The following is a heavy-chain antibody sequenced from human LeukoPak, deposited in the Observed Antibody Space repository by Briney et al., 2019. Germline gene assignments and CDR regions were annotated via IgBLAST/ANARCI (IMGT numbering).Heavy chain of an antibody. CDR1: GGSISSYY. Sequence: SETLSLTCTVSGGSISSYYWSWIRQPPGKGLEWIGYIYYSGSTNYNPSLKSRVTTSVDTSKNQFSLKLSSVTAADTAVYYCGRANVLRFLEWLPAFDYWGQGTLVTVSS. CDR3: GRANVLRFLEWLPAFDY. D-gene: IGHD3-3*01. V-gene: IGHV4-59*08. CDR2: IYYSGST. J-gene: IGHJ4*02.